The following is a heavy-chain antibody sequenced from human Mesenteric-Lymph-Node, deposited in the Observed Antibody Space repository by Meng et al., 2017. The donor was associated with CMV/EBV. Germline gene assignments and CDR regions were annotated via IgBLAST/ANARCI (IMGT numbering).Heavy chain of an antibody. D-gene: IGHD3-3*01. CDR3: ARDPGRITIFGVALESSLDP. CDR1: NSAA. J-gene: IGHJ5*02. CDR2: TYYRSKWYN. V-gene: IGHV6-1*01. Sequence: NSAAWNWIRQSPTRGLEWLRRTYYRSKWYNDYAVSVKSRITINPDTSKNQFSLQLNSVTPEDTAVYYCARDPGRITIFGVALESSLDPWGQGTLVTVSS.